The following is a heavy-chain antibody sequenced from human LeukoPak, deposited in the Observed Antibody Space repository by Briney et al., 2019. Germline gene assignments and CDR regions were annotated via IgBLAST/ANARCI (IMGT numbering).Heavy chain of an antibody. V-gene: IGHV1-24*01. CDR2: FYPEDGET. D-gene: IGHD3-22*01. J-gene: IGHJ4*02. Sequence: ASVKVSCKVSGYTPTELSMHWVRQAPGKGLEWRGGFYPEDGETIYAQKFRGRVTMTEDTSTETAYMELSSLRSEDTAVYYCATAPTEYYYDSSGYYFTYWGQGTLVTVSS. CDR1: GYTPTELS. CDR3: ATAPTEYYYDSSGYYFTY.